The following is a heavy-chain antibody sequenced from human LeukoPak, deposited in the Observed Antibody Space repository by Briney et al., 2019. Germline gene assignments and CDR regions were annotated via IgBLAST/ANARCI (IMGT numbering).Heavy chain of an antibody. D-gene: IGHD1-26*01. CDR3: AKTTLPWELLDRGFDY. CDR2: IRYDGSDK. V-gene: IGHV3-30*02. CDR1: GFTFSTYA. Sequence: GGSLRLSCAASGFTFSTYAMHWVRQAPGKGLEWVAFIRYDGSDKYYADSVKGRFTFSRDNSKHTLYLQMNSLRAEDTAVYYCAKTTLPWELLDRGFDYWGQGTLVTVSS. J-gene: IGHJ4*02.